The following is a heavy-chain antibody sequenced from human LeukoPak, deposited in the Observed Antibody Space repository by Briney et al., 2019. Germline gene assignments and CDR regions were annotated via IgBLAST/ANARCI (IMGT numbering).Heavy chain of an antibody. D-gene: IGHD2-2*01. CDR3: ARLSGNLPAAILDYYYYMDV. Sequence: ASVKVSCKASGYTFTSYGISWVRQAPGQGLEWMGWISAYNGNTNYAQKLQGRVTMTTDTSTSTAYMELRSQRSDDTAVYYCARLSGNLPAAILDYYYYMDVWGKGTTVTVSS. J-gene: IGHJ6*03. V-gene: IGHV1-18*01. CDR1: GYTFTSYG. CDR2: ISAYNGNT.